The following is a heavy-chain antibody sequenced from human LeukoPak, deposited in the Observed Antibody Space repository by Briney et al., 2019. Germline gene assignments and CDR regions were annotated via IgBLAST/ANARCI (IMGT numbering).Heavy chain of an antibody. Sequence: AGGSLRLSCAASGFNFANHAMSWVHQTAGKGLEWVSAISGGGDITYYADSVKGRFTISRDNSKDTLFLQMHSLRPGDTAVYYCVREDTPATANYWGQGTQVTISS. CDR3: VREDTPATANY. CDR1: GFNFANHA. D-gene: IGHD2-21*02. CDR2: ISGGGDIT. V-gene: IGHV3-23*01. J-gene: IGHJ4*02.